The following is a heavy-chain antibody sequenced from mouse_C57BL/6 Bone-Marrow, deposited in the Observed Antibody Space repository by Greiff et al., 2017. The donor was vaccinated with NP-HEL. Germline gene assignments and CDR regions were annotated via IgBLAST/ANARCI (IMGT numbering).Heavy chain of an antibody. D-gene: IGHD1-1*01. CDR3: ARRGSQYYFDY. J-gene: IGHJ2*01. CDR1: GFAFSSYG. CDR2: ISSGGSYT. Sequence: EVMLVESGGDLVKPGGSLKLSCAASGFAFSSYGMSWVRQTPDKRLEWVATISSGGSYTYYPDSVKGRFTISRDNAKNTLYLQMSSLKSEDTAMYYCARRGSQYYFDYWGQGTTLTVSS. V-gene: IGHV5-6*02.